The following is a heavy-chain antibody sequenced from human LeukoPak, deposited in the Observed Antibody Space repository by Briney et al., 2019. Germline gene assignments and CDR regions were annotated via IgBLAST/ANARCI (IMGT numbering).Heavy chain of an antibody. D-gene: IGHD6-19*01. J-gene: IGHJ6*02. CDR3: ARDGLDYYYGMDV. Sequence: GGSLRLSCAASGFTFSNYWMIWVRQAPGKGLEWVANIKQDGSEKYYVDSVKGRFTISRDNAKNSLYLQMNSVRAEDTAVYYCARDGLDYYYGMDVWGQGTTVTVSS. CDR1: GFTFSNYW. V-gene: IGHV3-7*01. CDR2: IKQDGSEK.